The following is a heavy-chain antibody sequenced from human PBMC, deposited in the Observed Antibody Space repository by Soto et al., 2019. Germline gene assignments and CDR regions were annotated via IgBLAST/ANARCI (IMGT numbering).Heavy chain of an antibody. D-gene: IGHD2-21*01. CDR3: TRDRILPDY. CDR2: IRAKASGGTT. J-gene: IGHJ4*02. CDR1: GFTFGDYA. V-gene: IGHV3-49*03. Sequence: EVQLVESGGGLVQPGRSLRLSCTASGFTFGDYAMTWFRQAPGKGLEWVTFIRAKASGGTTEYAASVKGRFTISRDDSKSIAYLQMDSLKTEDTAVYYCTRDRILPDYWGQGTLVTVSS.